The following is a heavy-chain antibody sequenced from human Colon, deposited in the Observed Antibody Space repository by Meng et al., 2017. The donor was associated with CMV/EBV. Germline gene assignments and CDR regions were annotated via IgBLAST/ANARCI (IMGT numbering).Heavy chain of an antibody. D-gene: IGHD3-3*01. V-gene: IGHV5-51*01. J-gene: IGHJ5*02. Sequence: GGSLRLSCKASEYNFTNYWIGWVRQMPGKGLEWMGIIYFGGSDIRYSPSFRGQVTISADKFISTAYLQWSSLKASDTAIYYCAGISDFWSGKNWFDPWGQGTLVNVSS. CDR1: EYNFTNYW. CDR3: AGISDFWSGKNWFDP. CDR2: IYFGGSDI.